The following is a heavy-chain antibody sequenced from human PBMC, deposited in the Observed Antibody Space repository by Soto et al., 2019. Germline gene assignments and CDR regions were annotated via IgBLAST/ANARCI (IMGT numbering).Heavy chain of an antibody. CDR2: INHSGST. D-gene: IGHD3-22*01. V-gene: IGHV4-34*01. CDR3: AIGGYYDSSGYYHTYYYGMDV. J-gene: IGHJ6*02. Sequence: SETLSLTCAVYGGSFSGYYWSWIRQPPGKGLEWIGEINHSGSTNYNPSLKSRVTISVDTSKNQFSLKLSSVTAADTAVYYCAIGGYYDSSGYYHTYYYGMDVWGQGTTVTGSS. CDR1: GGSFSGYY.